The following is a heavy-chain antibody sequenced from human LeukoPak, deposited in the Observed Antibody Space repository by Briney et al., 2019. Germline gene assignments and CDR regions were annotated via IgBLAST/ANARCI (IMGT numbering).Heavy chain of an antibody. CDR2: IYYSGST. CDR1: GGSMSPYH. J-gene: IGHJ4*02. Sequence: SETLSLTCTVSGGSMSPYHWGWIRQPPGKGLEWTGYIYYSGSTNYNPSLNSRVTISVDTSKNQFSLKLSSVTAADTAVYYCARGYYDYVGGSYRPFDYWGQGTLVTVSS. V-gene: IGHV4-59*12. D-gene: IGHD3-16*02. CDR3: ARGYYDYVGGSYRPFDY.